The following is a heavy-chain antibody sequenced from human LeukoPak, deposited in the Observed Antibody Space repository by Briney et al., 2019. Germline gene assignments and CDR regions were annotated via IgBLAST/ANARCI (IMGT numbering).Heavy chain of an antibody. Sequence: ASVKVSCKASGYTFTSYVISWVRQAPGQRLEWMGWISAYNGNTNYAQKLQGRVTITTDTSTSTAYMELRSLRSDETAVYYCARVVNDYVWGRGPYYFDYWGQGTLVTV. V-gene: IGHV1-18*01. CDR2: ISAYNGNT. CDR1: GYTFTSYV. J-gene: IGHJ4*02. D-gene: IGHD3-16*01. CDR3: ARVVNDYVWGRGPYYFDY.